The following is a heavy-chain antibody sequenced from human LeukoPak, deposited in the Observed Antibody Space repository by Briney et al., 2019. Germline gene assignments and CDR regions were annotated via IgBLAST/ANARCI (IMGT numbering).Heavy chain of an antibody. V-gene: IGHV3-33*06. CDR1: GFTFSSYG. J-gene: IGHJ4*02. Sequence: GGSLRLSWAASGFTFSSYGMHWVRQAPGKGLEWVAVILSDGSKEFYTDSVKGRFTISRDNSKNTLYLQMNSLRAEDTAVYYCAKSNGVDRNGYNSDYFDYWGQGTLVTVSS. CDR3: AKSNGVDRNGYNSDYFDY. D-gene: IGHD5-24*01. CDR2: ILSDGSKE.